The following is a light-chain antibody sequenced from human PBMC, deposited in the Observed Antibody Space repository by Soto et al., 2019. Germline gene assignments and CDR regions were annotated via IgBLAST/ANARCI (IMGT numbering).Light chain of an antibody. CDR2: AAS. CDR1: QSISNY. J-gene: IGKJ3*01. V-gene: IGKV1-39*01. CDR3: QQSYTTLFT. Sequence: DIQMTQSPSSLSASVGDRVTITCRASQSISNYLNWYPQKPGKAPKLLIYAASSLQSGVPSRFSGSGSGTDFTLTISSLQPEDFATYSCQQSYTTLFTFGPGTNVDIK.